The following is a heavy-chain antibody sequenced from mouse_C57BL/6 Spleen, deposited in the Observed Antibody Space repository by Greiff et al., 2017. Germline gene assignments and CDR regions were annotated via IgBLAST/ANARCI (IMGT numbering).Heavy chain of an antibody. CDR3: ARSGPRGFAY. CDR2: IYPGDGDT. Sequence: QVQLKASGAELVKPGASVKISCKASGYAFSSSWMNWVKQRPGKGLEWIGQIYPGDGDTHYNGTFKGKATLTADKSSSTAYMQLSSRTSEDSAVYFCARSGPRGFAYWGQGTLVTVSA. J-gene: IGHJ3*01. CDR1: GYAFSSSW. V-gene: IGHV1-80*01.